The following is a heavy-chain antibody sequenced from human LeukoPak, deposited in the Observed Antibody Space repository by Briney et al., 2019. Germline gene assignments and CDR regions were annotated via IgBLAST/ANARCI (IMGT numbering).Heavy chain of an antibody. CDR3: ARHSSGWYGLDY. CDR2: IYSDRST. CDR1: GFTVSSNY. D-gene: IGHD6-19*01. Sequence: GGSLRLSCAASGFTVSSNYMSWVRPAPGKGLEWVSVIYSDRSTYYADSVKGRFTISRDNSKNTLYLQMNSLRAEDTAVYYCARHSSGWYGLDYWGRGTLVTVSS. J-gene: IGHJ4*02. V-gene: IGHV3-53*01.